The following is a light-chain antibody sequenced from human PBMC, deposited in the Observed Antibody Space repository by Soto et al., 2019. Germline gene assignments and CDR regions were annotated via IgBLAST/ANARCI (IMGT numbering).Light chain of an antibody. CDR2: AAS. Sequence: DIQMTQSPSSLSASVGDRVTITCRASQSISSYLNWYQQKPGKAPKLLIYAASSLQSGVPSRFSGSGSGTDFPLTISSLQPEDFATYYCQQSYSTSSLTFGGGTKVEIK. CDR3: QQSYSTSSLT. CDR1: QSISSY. V-gene: IGKV1-39*01. J-gene: IGKJ4*01.